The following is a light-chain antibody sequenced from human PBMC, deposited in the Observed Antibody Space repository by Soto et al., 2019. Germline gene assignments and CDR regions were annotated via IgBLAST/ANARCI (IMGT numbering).Light chain of an antibody. CDR1: QSISTW. V-gene: IGKV1-5*03. CDR2: KAS. Sequence: DIQMTQSPSTLSASVGDRVTITCRAGQSISTWLAWYQQKPGRAPKLLIYKASNLEDGVPSRFSGSGSGAAFSITISSLQPDDFETEYCHQYYTYPLTSGGGPTVEIK. J-gene: IGKJ4*01. CDR3: HQYYTYPLT.